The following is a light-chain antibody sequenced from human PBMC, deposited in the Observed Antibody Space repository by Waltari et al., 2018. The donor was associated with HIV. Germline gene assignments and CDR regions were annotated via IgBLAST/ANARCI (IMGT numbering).Light chain of an antibody. CDR2: EVT. J-gene: IGLJ3*02. CDR3: CSFAGSTSWV. V-gene: IGLV2-23*02. Sequence: QSALTQPASVSGSPGQSITFSCTGTSSDIGSYNLVSWYQHHPGKAPRLMIYEVTKRPSGVSYRLSGSKSGNTASLTISGLQADDEADYYCCSFAGSTSWVFGGGTKLTVL. CDR1: SSDIGSYNL.